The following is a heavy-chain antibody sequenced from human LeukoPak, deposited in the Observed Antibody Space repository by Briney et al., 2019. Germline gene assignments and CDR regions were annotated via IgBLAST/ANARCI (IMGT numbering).Heavy chain of an antibody. CDR3: ASFTDY. CDR1: GFTFSNYE. CDR2: ISGSGSTI. J-gene: IGHJ4*02. V-gene: IGHV3-48*03. Sequence: GGSLRLSCAASGFTFSNYEMNWDRQAQGKGLEGVSYISGSGSTIYYADSVKGRLTISRDNAKNSLYLQMNSLRAEDTAVYYCASFTDYWGQGTLVTVSS.